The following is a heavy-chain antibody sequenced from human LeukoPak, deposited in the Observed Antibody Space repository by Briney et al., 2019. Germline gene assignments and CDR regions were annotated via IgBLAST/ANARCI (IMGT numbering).Heavy chain of an antibody. V-gene: IGHV3-30*02. J-gene: IGHJ4*02. Sequence: TGGSLRLSCAASGFTFSSYAIHWVRQGRGKGLEWVAYIAHHGSNKYYAAYVKGRFTISRDNSKRTLYPQMNSLRADDTAVYYCAKDGSWSCTDWGQGTLVTVPS. CDR2: IAHHGSNK. CDR1: GFTFSSYA. CDR3: AKDGSWSCTD. D-gene: IGHD2-8*02.